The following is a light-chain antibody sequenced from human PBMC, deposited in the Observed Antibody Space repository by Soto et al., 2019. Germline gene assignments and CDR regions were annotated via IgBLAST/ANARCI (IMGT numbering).Light chain of an antibody. CDR1: QSVSSY. CDR3: QQRSNWPPIT. CDR2: DAS. V-gene: IGKV3-11*01. Sequence: EIVLTQSPATLSLSPGERATLSCRASQSVSSYLAWDQQKPGQAPRLLIYDASNRATGIPARFSGSGSGTDCTLTISSLEPEDCAVYSCQQRSNWPPITFGQGTRLEIK. J-gene: IGKJ5*01.